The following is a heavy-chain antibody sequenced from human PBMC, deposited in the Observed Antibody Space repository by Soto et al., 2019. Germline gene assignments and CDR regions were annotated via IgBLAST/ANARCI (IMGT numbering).Heavy chain of an antibody. D-gene: IGHD3-10*01. CDR3: AKGTDQYYYGS. J-gene: IGHJ5*02. Sequence: PGGSLRLSCAASGFTFSNYAMSWVRQLPGKGLAWVSSISVGGTSTYYTDSVKGRFTISRDNSKNTLYLQMNSLRAEDTAVYYCAKGTDQYYYGSWGQGTLVTVSS. CDR1: GFTFSNYA. CDR2: ISVGGTST. V-gene: IGHV3-23*01.